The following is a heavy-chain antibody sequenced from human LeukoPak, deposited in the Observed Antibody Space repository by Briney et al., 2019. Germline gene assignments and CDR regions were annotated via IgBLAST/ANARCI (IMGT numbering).Heavy chain of an antibody. V-gene: IGHV3-23*01. CDR2: FSGSGGST. CDR3: ARAGGGPTTLYWYFDI. CDR1: GFTFSRFA. D-gene: IGHD1-7*01. Sequence: GGSLRLSCAASGFTFSRFAMSWVRQAPGKGPEWVSGFSGSGGSTYYADSVKGRFTISRDNSKNTMYMQMNSLRAEDTAVYYCARAGGGPTTLYWYFDIWGRGTLVTVSS. J-gene: IGHJ2*01.